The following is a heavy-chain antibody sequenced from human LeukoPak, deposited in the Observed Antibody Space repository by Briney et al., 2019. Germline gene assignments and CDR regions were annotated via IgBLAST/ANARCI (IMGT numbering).Heavy chain of an antibody. V-gene: IGHV3-30*04. D-gene: IGHD2-15*01. CDR1: GFAFSSFA. J-gene: IGHJ4*02. Sequence: PGGSLRLSCAASGFAFSSFAMHWVRQAPGKGLEWVSLISYDGITEDYSDSVKGRFTISRDNFKNTLFLQMNSLRDEDTAVYYCARMTRGSYDSYWGQGTLVTVSS. CDR3: ARMTRGSYDSY. CDR2: ISYDGITE.